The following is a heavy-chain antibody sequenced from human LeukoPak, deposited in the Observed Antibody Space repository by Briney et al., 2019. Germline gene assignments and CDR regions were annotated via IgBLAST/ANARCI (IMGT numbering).Heavy chain of an antibody. D-gene: IGHD3-22*01. Sequence: GGSLRLSCAASEITFTTYAMSWVRQAPGKGLEWVSSISGNGAHTYYADSVKGRFTISRDNSKNSLNLRMNTLRAEDTAIYYCAKAIDSSGYNFERGADHWGQGTLVTVSS. CDR3: AKAIDSSGYNFERGADH. V-gene: IGHV3-23*01. CDR2: ISGNGAHT. CDR1: EITFTTYA. J-gene: IGHJ4*02.